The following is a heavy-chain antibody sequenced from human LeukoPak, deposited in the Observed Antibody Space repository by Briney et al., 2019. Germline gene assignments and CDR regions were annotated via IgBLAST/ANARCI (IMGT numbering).Heavy chain of an antibody. CDR1: GGTFSSYA. Sequence: ASVKVSCKASGGTFSSYAISWVRQAPGQGLEWMGRIIPILGIANYAQKFQGRVTITADKSTSTAYMELSSLRSEDTAVYYCARDPRRDHYYYYGMDVWGQGTTVTVSS. CDR2: IIPILGIA. V-gene: IGHV1-69*04. CDR3: ARDPRRDHYYYYGMDV. J-gene: IGHJ6*02.